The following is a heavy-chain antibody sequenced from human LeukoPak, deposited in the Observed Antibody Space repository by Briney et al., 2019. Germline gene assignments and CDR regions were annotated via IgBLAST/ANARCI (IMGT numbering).Heavy chain of an antibody. CDR3: ATSMIIAVNFDWYFDL. CDR2: TNPNSGAT. J-gene: IGHJ2*01. D-gene: IGHD3-22*01. V-gene: IGHV1-2*02. Sequence: PVASVKVSCKASGYTFTGFYIHWVRQAPGRGLEWMGWTNPNSGATKYAQKFQGRVSMTRDTSITTAYMELNWLTSDDTAVYYCATSMIIAVNFDWYFDLWGRGTLVIVSS. CDR1: GYTFTGFY.